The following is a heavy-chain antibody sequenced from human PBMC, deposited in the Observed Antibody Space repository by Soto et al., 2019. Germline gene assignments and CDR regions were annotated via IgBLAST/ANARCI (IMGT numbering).Heavy chain of an antibody. V-gene: IGHV3-53*04. CDR3: ARVVPQRGSGSYPEPYYFDY. CDR2: IYSGGST. J-gene: IGHJ4*02. Sequence: EVQLVESGGGLVQPGGSLRLSCAASGFTVSSNYMSWVRQAPGKGLEWVSVIYSGGSTYYADSVKGRFTISRHNSKNTLYLQMNSLRAEDTAVYYCARVVPQRGSGSYPEPYYFDYWGQGTLVTVSS. CDR1: GFTVSSNY. D-gene: IGHD3-10*01.